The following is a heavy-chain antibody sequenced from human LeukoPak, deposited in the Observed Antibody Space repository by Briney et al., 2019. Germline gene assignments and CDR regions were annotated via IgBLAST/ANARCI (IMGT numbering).Heavy chain of an antibody. V-gene: IGHV4-34*01. D-gene: IGHD2/OR15-2a*01. CDR3: ARGQRRINWFDP. Sequence: PSETLSLTCAVYGGSFSGYYWSWIRQPPGKGLEWIGEINHSGSTNYNPSLTSRVTISVDTSKNQFSLKLSSVTAADTAVYYCARGQRRINWFDPWGQGTLVTVSS. J-gene: IGHJ5*02. CDR2: INHSGST. CDR1: GGSFSGYY.